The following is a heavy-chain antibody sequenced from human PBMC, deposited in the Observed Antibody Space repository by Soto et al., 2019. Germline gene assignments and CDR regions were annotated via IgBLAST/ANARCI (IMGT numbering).Heavy chain of an antibody. CDR3: ARDGGRHSGGIDY. D-gene: IGHD1-26*01. J-gene: IGHJ4*02. CDR1: GGTFSSYS. Sequence: QVEMVQYGAEVKKAGSSVKVSCKASGGTFSSYSITWVRQAPGQGLEWMGAIIPIFGTANYAQKIQGRVTITADESTSTAYMELSSLRCEDTAVYYCARDGGRHSGGIDYWGQGTLVTVSS. CDR2: IIPIFGTA. V-gene: IGHV1-69*01.